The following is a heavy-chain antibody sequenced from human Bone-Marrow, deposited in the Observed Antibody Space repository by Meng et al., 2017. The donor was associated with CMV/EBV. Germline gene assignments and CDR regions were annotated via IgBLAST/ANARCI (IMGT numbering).Heavy chain of an antibody. CDR2: IYYSGST. J-gene: IGHJ5*02. D-gene: IGHD2-15*01. Sequence: SETLSLTCTVSGGSISSYYWSWIRQPPGKGLEWIGYIYYSGSTNYNPSLKSRVTISVDTSKNQFSLKLSSVTAADTAVYYCARGGSYCSGGSCFTWFDPWGQGTLVTVSS. V-gene: IGHV4-59*01. CDR3: ARGGSYCSGGSCFTWFDP. CDR1: GGSISSYY.